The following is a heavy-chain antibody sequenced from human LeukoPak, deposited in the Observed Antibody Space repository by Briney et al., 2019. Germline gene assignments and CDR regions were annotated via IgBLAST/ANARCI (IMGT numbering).Heavy chain of an antibody. CDR3: AATLITIFGVVFDP. CDR1: GGSISSGGYY. Sequence: SETLSLTCTVSGGSISSGGYYWSWLRQHPGKGLEWIGYIYYSGSTYYNPSLKSRVTISVDTSKNQFSLKLSSVTAADTAVYYCAATLITIFGVVFDPWGQGTLVTVSS. CDR2: IYYSGST. D-gene: IGHD3-3*01. J-gene: IGHJ5*02. V-gene: IGHV4-31*03.